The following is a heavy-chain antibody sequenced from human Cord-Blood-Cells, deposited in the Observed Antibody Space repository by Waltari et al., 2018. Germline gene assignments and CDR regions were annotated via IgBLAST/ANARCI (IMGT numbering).Heavy chain of an antibody. Sequence: QVQLVQSGAEVKKPGASVKVSCKVSGYTLTELSMQWVRQAPGKGVEWMGGFDPEDGETTYAQKFQGRVTMTEDTSTDTAYMELSSLRSEDTAVYYCATPDSIAAIFDYWGQGTLVTVSS. CDR3: ATPDSIAAIFDY. CDR1: GYTLTELS. D-gene: IGHD6-13*01. CDR2: FDPEDGET. V-gene: IGHV1-24*01. J-gene: IGHJ4*02.